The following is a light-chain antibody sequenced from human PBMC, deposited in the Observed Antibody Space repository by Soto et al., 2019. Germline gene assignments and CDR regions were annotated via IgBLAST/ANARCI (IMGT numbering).Light chain of an antibody. CDR2: GIS. V-gene: IGKV3-20*01. CDR3: QQYVTSSPRT. CDR1: QSVSSRY. Sequence: EIVLTQSPGTLSLSPGEGATLSCRASQSVSSRYLAWYQQKPGQAPRLLMYGISRRATGIPDRFSGSGSGTDFTLTITRLEPEDFAVYYCQQYVTSSPRTFGQGTKVDI. J-gene: IGKJ1*01.